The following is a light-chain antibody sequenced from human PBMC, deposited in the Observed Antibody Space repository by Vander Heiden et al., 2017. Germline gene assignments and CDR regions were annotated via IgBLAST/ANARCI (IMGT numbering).Light chain of an antibody. V-gene: IGLV1-40*01. CDR2: AYS. Sequence: QSVLTQPPSVSGAPGQRVTISCTGSSSNIGAGYGVNWYQQLPGTAPKFLIYAYSNRPSGVPDRFSASKSGTSASLAITGLQAGDEADYYCQSYDSSLSAWVFGGGTKLTVL. CDR3: QSYDSSLSAWV. CDR1: SSNIGAGYG. J-gene: IGLJ3*02.